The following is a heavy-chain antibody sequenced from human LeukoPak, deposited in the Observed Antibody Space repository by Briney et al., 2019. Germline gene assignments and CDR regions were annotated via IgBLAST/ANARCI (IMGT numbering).Heavy chain of an antibody. CDR3: ARATSYGRKPYYFDY. V-gene: IGHV4-59*01. D-gene: IGHD4-17*01. CDR1: GGSISSYY. CDR2: VYYSGSTNYNT. J-gene: IGHJ4*02. Sequence: SETLSLTCTVSGGSISSYYWSWIRQPPGKGLEWIGYVYYSGSTNYNTNYNPSLKSRVTISVDTSKNQFSLKLSSVTAADTAVYYCARATSYGRKPYYFDYWGQGTLVTVSS.